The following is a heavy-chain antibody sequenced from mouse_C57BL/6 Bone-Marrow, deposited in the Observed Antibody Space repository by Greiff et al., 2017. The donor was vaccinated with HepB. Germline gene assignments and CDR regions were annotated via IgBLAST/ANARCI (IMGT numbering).Heavy chain of an antibody. Sequence: EVKLMESGGGLVQPGGSLKLSCAASGFTFSDYGMAWVRQAPRKGPEWVAFISNLAYSIYYADTVTGRFTISRENAKNTLYLEMSSLRSEDTAKYYCARPYGNYPAWFAYWGQGTLVTVSA. CDR1: GFTFSDYG. CDR2: ISNLAYSI. D-gene: IGHD2-1*01. J-gene: IGHJ3*01. CDR3: ARPYGNYPAWFAY. V-gene: IGHV5-15*01.